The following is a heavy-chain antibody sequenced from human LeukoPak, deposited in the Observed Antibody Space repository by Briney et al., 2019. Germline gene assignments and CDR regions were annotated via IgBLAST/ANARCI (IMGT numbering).Heavy chain of an antibody. Sequence: ASVKVSCKASGGTFSSYAISWVRQAPGQGLEWMGGIIPIFGTANYAQKFQGRVTITADESTSTAYMGLSSLRSEDTAVYYCARDSAKDIVVVPAAPLDYWGQGTLVTVSS. J-gene: IGHJ4*02. CDR1: GGTFSSYA. CDR2: IIPIFGTA. D-gene: IGHD2-2*01. V-gene: IGHV1-69*13. CDR3: ARDSAKDIVVVPAAPLDY.